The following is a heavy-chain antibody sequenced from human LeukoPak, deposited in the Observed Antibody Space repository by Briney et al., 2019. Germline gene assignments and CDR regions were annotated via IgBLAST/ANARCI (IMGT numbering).Heavy chain of an antibody. V-gene: IGHV4-34*01. CDR3: ARGLGYPSGHLDY. Sequence: PSETLSLTCAVYGGSFSGYYWSWIRQPPGKGLEWIGEINHSGSTNYNPSLKSRVTISVDTSKNQFSLKLSSVTAADTAVYYCARGLGYPSGHLDYWGQGTLVTVSS. D-gene: IGHD2-15*01. J-gene: IGHJ4*02. CDR1: GGSFSGYY. CDR2: INHSGST.